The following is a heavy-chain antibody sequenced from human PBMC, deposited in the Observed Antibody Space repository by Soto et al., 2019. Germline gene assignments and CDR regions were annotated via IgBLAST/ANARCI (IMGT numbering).Heavy chain of an antibody. V-gene: IGHV4-30-4*01. J-gene: IGHJ4*02. CDR2: IYYSGST. Sequence: SETLSLTCTVSGGSISSGDYYWSWIRQPPGKGLEWIGYIYYSGSTYYNPSLKSRVTISVDTSKNQFSLKLSSVTAADTAVYYCARGLPNLYYFDYWGQGTLVTVSS. D-gene: IGHD7-27*01. CDR1: GGSISSGDYY. CDR3: ARGLPNLYYFDY.